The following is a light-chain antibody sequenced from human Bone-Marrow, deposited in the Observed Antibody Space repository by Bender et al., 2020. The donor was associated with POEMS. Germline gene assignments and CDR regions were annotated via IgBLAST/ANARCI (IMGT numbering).Light chain of an antibody. CDR1: NIGSKS. CDR3: QAWDTSSVV. Sequence: SYVLTQPPSVSVAPGQTARMTCGGNNIGSKSVHWYQQKAGQAPVLVVYDGSDRPSGIPERFSGSNTGDTATLTISRVEAGDEDDYYCQAWDTSSVVFGGGTKLTVL. J-gene: IGLJ2*01. CDR2: DGS. V-gene: IGLV3-21*02.